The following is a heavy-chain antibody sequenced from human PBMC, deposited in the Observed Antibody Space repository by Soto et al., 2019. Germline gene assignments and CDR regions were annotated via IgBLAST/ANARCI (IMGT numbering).Heavy chain of an antibody. CDR1: GFTFSSYG. Sequence: GGSLRLSCAASGFTFSSYGMHWVRQAPGKGLEWVAVISYDGSNKYYADSVKGRFTISRDNSKNTLYLQMNSLRAEDTAVYYCAKKAIGGYDDRDYYMDVWGKGTTVTVSS. D-gene: IGHD5-12*01. J-gene: IGHJ6*03. CDR2: ISYDGSNK. V-gene: IGHV3-30*18. CDR3: AKKAIGGYDDRDYYMDV.